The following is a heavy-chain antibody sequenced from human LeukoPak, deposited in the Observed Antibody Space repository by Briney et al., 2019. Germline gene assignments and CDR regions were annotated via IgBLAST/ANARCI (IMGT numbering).Heavy chain of an antibody. CDR2: IYYSGST. J-gene: IGHJ3*02. CDR3: ARVWLAARDAFDI. V-gene: IGHV4-39*01. D-gene: IGHD3-10*01. CDR1: GGSISSSSYY. Sequence: PSETLSLTCTVSGGSISSSSYYWGWIRQPPGKGLEWIGSIYYSGSTYYNPSLKSRVTISVDTSKNQFSLKLSSVTAADTAVYYCARVWLAARDAFDIWGQGTMVTVSS.